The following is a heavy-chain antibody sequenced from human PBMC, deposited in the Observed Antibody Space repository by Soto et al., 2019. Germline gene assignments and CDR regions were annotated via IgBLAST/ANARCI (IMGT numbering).Heavy chain of an antibody. D-gene: IGHD2-21*02. CDR2: IWYDGSKK. V-gene: IGHV3-33*01. J-gene: IGHJ1*01. Sequence: QVQLVESGGGVVQPGRSLRLSCAASGFTFSSYGMNWVRQAPGKGLEWVAVIWYDGSKKYYVDSVKGRFTISRDNSKNTLYLQMDSLRAVDSAAYYCALGCGVDCYRYLQHWGQGTLVTVSS. CDR1: GFTFSSYG. CDR3: ALGCGVDCYRYLQH.